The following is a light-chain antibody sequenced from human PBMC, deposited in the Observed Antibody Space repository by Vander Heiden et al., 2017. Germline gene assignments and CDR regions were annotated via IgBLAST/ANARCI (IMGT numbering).Light chain of an antibody. CDR2: DIS. J-gene: IGLJ2*01. CDR3: SSDTTSSPSV. Sequence: ARPQPASVSGSPGQSITISCTGTSSDVGSHNYVSCYQQHPCKAHILMIYDISKRSAGVSSRFSGSKSGNTASLTISGLKTEDEADYYCSSDTTSSPSVFGGGTKLTVL. V-gene: IGLV2-14*03. CDR1: SSDVGSHNY.